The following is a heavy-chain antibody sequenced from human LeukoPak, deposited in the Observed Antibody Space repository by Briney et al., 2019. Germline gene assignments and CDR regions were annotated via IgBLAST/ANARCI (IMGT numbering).Heavy chain of an antibody. V-gene: IGHV3-21*01. CDR1: GFTFSSYS. J-gene: IGHJ4*02. CDR3: ARDIIVATIGFDY. CDR2: ISSSSYI. Sequence: GGSLRLSCAASGFTFSSYSMNWVRQAPGKGLEWVSSISSSSYIYYADSVKGRFTISRDNAKNSLYLQMNSLRAEDTAVYYCARDIIVATIGFDYWGQGTLVTVSS. D-gene: IGHD5-12*01.